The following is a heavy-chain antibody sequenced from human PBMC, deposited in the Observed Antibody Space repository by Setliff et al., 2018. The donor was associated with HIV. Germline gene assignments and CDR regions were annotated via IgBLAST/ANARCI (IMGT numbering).Heavy chain of an antibody. J-gene: IGHJ4*02. CDR1: GYGFSSYW. CDR2: IYPGDSDT. D-gene: IGHD7-27*01. Sequence: PGESLKISCKGSGYGFSSYWIGWVRQMPGKGLEWMGLIYPGDSDTRYNPSFEGQVTMSADRSITTAYLQWSRLKASDTAMYYCATLTNFDHWGQGALVTVS. CDR3: ATLTNFDH. V-gene: IGHV5-51*01.